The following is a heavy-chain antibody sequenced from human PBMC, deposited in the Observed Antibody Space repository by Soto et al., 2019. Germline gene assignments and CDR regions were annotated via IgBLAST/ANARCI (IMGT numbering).Heavy chain of an antibody. J-gene: IGHJ6*02. CDR2: IWYDGSNK. CDR3: ARDSDSSSSGEPGYYYYGMDV. V-gene: IGHV3-33*01. Sequence: GGSLRLSCAASGFTFSSYGMHWVRQAPGKGLEWVAVIWYDGSNKYYADSVKGRFTISRDNSKNTLYLQMNSLRAEDTAVYYCARDSDSSSSGEPGYYYYGMDVWGQGTTVTVSS. D-gene: IGHD6-6*01. CDR1: GFTFSSYG.